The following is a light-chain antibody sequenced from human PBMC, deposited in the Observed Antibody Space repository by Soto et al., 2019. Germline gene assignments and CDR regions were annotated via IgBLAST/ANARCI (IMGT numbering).Light chain of an antibody. CDR2: DAS. Sequence: DIQMTQSPSSLSASVGDRVTITCQASQDMSNYLNWYQQKPGKAPKLLIYDASNLETAVPSLFSQSGSRTDFTFAISNLQTEDITTYYCKQYHNLPLSFGGGTKADIK. V-gene: IGKV1-33*01. CDR1: QDMSNY. J-gene: IGKJ4*01. CDR3: KQYHNLPLS.